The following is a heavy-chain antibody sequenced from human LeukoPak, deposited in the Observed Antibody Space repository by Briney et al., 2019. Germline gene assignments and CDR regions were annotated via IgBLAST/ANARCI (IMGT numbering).Heavy chain of an antibody. D-gene: IGHD1-20*01. CDR2: IYPGDSDT. CDR3: ARLSLASCNWNEAYEY. CDR1: GYISTSYW. V-gene: IGHV5-51*01. J-gene: IGHJ4*02. Sequence: GESLKISCKGSGYISTSYWIGWVRQMPGEGLEWMGIIYPGDSDTRYSPSFQGHVTISADKSISTAFLQWSSLKASDTAMYYCARLSLASCNWNEAYEYWGQGTLVTVSS.